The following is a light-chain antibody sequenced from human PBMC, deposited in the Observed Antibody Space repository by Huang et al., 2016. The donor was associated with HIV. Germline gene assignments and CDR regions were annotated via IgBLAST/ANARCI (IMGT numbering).Light chain of an antibody. CDR2: DAS. J-gene: IGKJ5*01. Sequence: EIVLTQSPATLSLSPGERATLSCRASQSVGNFGWYHHKPGQAPRHLIYDASKRASGIPARFSGSGSGTDFTLTVNILQPEDSAVYYCQQRNSWPPITFGQGTRLEIK. CDR1: QSVGN. CDR3: QQRNSWPPIT. V-gene: IGKV3-11*01.